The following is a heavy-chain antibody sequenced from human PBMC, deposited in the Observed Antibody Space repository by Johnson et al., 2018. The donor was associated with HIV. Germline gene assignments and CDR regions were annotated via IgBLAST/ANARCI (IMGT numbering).Heavy chain of an antibody. D-gene: IGHD1-26*01. Sequence: QVQLVESGGGVVQPGRSLRLSCAASGFTFSSYAMHWVRQAPGKGLEWVAVISYDGSNKYYADSVKGRFTISRDNSKNTLYLQMNSLRAEDTAVYYCARDGEWELEDAFDIWGQG. CDR3: ARDGEWELEDAFDI. CDR2: ISYDGSNK. CDR1: GFTFSSYA. V-gene: IGHV3-30*04. J-gene: IGHJ3*02.